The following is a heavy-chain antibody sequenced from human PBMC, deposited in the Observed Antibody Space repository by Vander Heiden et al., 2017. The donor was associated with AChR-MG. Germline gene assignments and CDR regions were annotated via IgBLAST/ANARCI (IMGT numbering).Heavy chain of an antibody. Sequence: EVQLVESGGGLVKPGGSLRLSCAASGFTFSSYSMNWVGQAPGKGLEWVSSISSSSSYIYYADSVKGRFTISRDNAKNSLYLQMNSLRAEDTAVYYCARDTIFNSSGWYWGQGTLVTVSS. D-gene: IGHD6-19*01. J-gene: IGHJ4*02. V-gene: IGHV3-21*01. CDR3: ARDTIFNSSGWY. CDR2: ISSSSSYI. CDR1: GFTFSSYS.